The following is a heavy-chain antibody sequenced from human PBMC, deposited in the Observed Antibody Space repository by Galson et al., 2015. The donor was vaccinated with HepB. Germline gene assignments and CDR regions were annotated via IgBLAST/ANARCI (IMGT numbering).Heavy chain of an antibody. V-gene: IGHV3-21*01. CDR3: ARAGGSSSWVSYYFDY. J-gene: IGHJ4*02. D-gene: IGHD6-13*01. Sequence: SLRLSCAASGFTFSSYSMNWVRQAPGKGLEWVSSISSSSSYIYYADSVKGRFTISRDNAKNSLYLQMNSLRAEDTAVYYCARAGGSSSWVSYYFDYWGQGTLVTVSS. CDR1: GFTFSSYS. CDR2: ISSSSSYI.